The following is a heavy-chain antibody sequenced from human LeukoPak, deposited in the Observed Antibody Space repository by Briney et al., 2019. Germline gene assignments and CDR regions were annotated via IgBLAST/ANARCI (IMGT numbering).Heavy chain of an antibody. D-gene: IGHD2-15*01. CDR3: ARASLGYCSGGSCYEGGFDY. CDR1: GGTFSSYA. V-gene: IGHV1-69*05. J-gene: IGHJ4*02. Sequence: SVKVSCKASGGTFSSYAIGWVRQAPGQGLEWMGRIIPIFGTANYAQKFQGRVTITTDESTSTAYMELSSLRSEDTAVYYCARASLGYCSGGSCYEGGFDYWGQGTLVTVSS. CDR2: IIPIFGTA.